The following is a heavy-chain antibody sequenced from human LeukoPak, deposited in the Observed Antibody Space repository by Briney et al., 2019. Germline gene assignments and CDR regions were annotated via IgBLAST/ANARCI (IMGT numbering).Heavy chain of an antibody. CDR1: GGSISSYY. CDR2: IYTSGST. CDR3: ARDSLSGVLRYFDWLGGFDP. V-gene: IGHV4-4*07. J-gene: IGHJ5*02. D-gene: IGHD3-9*01. Sequence: PSETLSLTCTVSGGSISSYYWSWIRQPAGKGLEWIGRIYTSGSTNYNPSLKSRVPMSVDTSKNQFSLKLSSVTAADTAVYYCARDSLSGVLRYFDWLGGFDPWGQGTLVTVSS.